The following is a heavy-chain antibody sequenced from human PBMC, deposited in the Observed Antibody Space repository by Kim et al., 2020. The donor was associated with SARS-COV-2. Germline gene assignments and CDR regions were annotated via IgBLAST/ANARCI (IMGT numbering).Heavy chain of an antibody. CDR3: AKINIPNYYDSCGLDV. CDR1: GFTFSSYG. CDR2: LSGTGDRS. J-gene: IGHJ6*02. D-gene: IGHD3-22*01. V-gene: IGHV3-23*01. Sequence: GVSLRLSCAASGFTFSSYGMRLVRQAPGKGLEWVSALSGTGDRSYYADSVKGRFTISRDNSKDTRNLQMNSLRVKDTAVYYCAKINIPNYYDSCGLDVWGQGTTVTVSS.